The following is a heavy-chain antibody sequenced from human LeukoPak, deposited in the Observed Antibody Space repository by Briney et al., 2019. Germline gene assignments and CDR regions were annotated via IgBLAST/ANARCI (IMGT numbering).Heavy chain of an antibody. V-gene: IGHV1-3*01. CDR3: AREATLARFLEWPNHFDY. CDR2: INAGNGNT. Sequence: ASVKVSCKASGYTFTSYAMHWVRQAPGQRLEWMGWINAGNGNTKYSQKFQGRVTITRDTSASTAYMELSSLRSEDTAVYYCAREATLARFLEWPNHFDYWGQGTLVTVSS. D-gene: IGHD3-3*01. CDR1: GYTFTSYA. J-gene: IGHJ4*02.